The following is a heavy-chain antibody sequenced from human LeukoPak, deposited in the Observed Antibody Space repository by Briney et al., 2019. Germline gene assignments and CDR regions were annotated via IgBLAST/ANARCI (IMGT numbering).Heavy chain of an antibody. Sequence: ASVEVSCKASGYIFTSYGISWVRQAPGQGLEWMGWISAYNGKTNYAQKLQGRVTMTTDTSTTTVCMEVRSLRSDDTAVYYCARGPGYGDSMYYFDYWGQGTLVTVSS. CDR1: GYIFTSYG. D-gene: IGHD2-21*02. CDR3: ARGPGYGDSMYYFDY. CDR2: ISAYNGKT. V-gene: IGHV1-18*04. J-gene: IGHJ4*02.